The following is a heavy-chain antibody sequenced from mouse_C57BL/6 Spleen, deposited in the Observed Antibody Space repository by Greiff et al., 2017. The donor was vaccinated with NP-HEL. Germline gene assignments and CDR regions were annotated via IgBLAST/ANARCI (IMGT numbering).Heavy chain of an antibody. V-gene: IGHV1-63*01. CDR2: IYPGGGYT. Sequence: VQRVESGAELVRPGTSVKMSCKASGYTFTNYWIGWAKQRPGHGLEWIGDIYPGGGYTNYNEKFKGKATLTAEKSSSTAYMQLSSLTSEDSAVYFCARDATITTVVATRGYFDYWGQGTTLTVSS. CDR1: GYTFTNYW. J-gene: IGHJ2*01. D-gene: IGHD1-1*01. CDR3: ARDATITTVVATRGYFDY.